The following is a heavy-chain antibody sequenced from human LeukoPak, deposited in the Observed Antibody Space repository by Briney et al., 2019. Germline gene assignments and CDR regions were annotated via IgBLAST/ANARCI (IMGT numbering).Heavy chain of an antibody. D-gene: IGHD2-15*01. J-gene: IGHJ4*02. Sequence: QSGGSLRLSCVASGFIFSEYAMNWVRQAPGKGLEWVSYISSSSSTIYYADSVKGRFTISRDNAKNSLYLQMNSLRDEDMAVYYCARDPGPLEVVVAAEWGQGTLVTVSS. CDR2: ISSSSSTI. V-gene: IGHV3-48*02. CDR3: ARDPGPLEVVVAAE. CDR1: GFIFSEYA.